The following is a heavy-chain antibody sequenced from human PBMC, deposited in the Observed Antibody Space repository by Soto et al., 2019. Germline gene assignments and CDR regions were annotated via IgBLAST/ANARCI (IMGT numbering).Heavy chain of an antibody. CDR2: ISSSGSTI. Sequence: GGSLRLSCAASGFIFSTYYMNWVRQGPGKGLEWVSYISSSGSTIFYTDSVKGRFTISRDNSKNTLYLQMNSLRAEDTAVYYCARDLYYYGSERSLGMDVWGQGTTVTVSS. J-gene: IGHJ6*02. D-gene: IGHD3-10*01. CDR3: ARDLYYYGSERSLGMDV. CDR1: GFIFSTYY. V-gene: IGHV3-48*01.